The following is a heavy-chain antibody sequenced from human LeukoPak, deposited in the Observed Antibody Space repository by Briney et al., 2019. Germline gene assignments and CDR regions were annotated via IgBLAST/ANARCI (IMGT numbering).Heavy chain of an antibody. CDR1: GFTFSSYG. D-gene: IGHD1-26*01. Sequence: GRSLRLSCAASGFTFSSYGMHWVRQAPGKRLEWVAVISYDGSNKYYADSVKGRFTISRDNSKNTLYLQMNSLRAEDTAVYYCARALGWEGYFDYWGQGTLVTVSS. CDR2: ISYDGSNK. V-gene: IGHV3-30*03. CDR3: ARALGWEGYFDY. J-gene: IGHJ4*02.